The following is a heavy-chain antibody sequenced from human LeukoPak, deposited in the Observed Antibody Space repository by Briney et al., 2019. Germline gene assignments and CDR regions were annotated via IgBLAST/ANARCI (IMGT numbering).Heavy chain of an antibody. D-gene: IGHD3-22*01. J-gene: IGHJ3*02. V-gene: IGHV1-2*02. CDR1: GYTFTGYY. CDR2: INPNSGGT. CDR3: AREHSSGYYFDAFDI. Sequence: GASVTVSCKASGYTFTGYYMHWVRQAPGQGLEWMGWINPNSGGTNYAQTLQGRVTMTRETSISTAYMGLSRLRSDHTAVYYSAREHSSGYYFDAFDIWGQGTMVTVSS.